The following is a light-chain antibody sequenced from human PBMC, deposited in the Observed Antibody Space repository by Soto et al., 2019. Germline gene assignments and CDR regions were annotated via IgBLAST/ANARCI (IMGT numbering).Light chain of an antibody. V-gene: IGKV3-20*01. CDR1: QSVSSSY. CDR3: QQYGSSPRT. J-gene: IGKJ1*01. Sequence: ELVLTQSPGTLSLSPGERAILSCRASQSVSSSYLAWYQQKPGQAARLLIYGASSRDTGIPDRVSGSGSGTDFTLTISRLETEDFAVYYCQQYGSSPRTFGQGTKVDIK. CDR2: GAS.